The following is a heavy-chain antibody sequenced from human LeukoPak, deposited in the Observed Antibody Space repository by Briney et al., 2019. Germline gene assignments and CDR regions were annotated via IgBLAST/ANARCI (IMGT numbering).Heavy chain of an antibody. D-gene: IGHD3-3*01. J-gene: IGHJ4*02. CDR3: ARTPYDFWSASYSYYFDY. CDR2: ISSSSAI. CDR1: GFTFSSYS. V-gene: IGHV3-48*01. Sequence: GGSLRLSCAASGFTFSSYSMNWVRQAPGKGLQWVSYISSSSAIYNADSVKGRFTISRDNAKNSLYLQMNSLRAEDTAVYYCARTPYDFWSASYSYYFDYWGQGILVTVSS.